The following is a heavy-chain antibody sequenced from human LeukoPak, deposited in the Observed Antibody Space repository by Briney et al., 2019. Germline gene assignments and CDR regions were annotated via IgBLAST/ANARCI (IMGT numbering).Heavy chain of an antibody. D-gene: IGHD6-19*01. CDR3: TRDMVYSSGRGFDY. CDR2: IRSKAYGGTT. Sequence: GGSLRLSCTASGFTFGDYAMSWFRQAPGKGLEWVGFIRSKAYGGTTEYAASVKGRFTISRDDSKSIAYLQMNSLKTEDTAVYYCTRDMVYSSGRGFDYWGQGTLVTVSS. V-gene: IGHV3-49*03. CDR1: GFTFGDYA. J-gene: IGHJ4*02.